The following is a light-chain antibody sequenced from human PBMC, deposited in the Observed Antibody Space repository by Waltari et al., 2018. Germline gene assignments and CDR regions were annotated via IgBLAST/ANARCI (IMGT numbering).Light chain of an antibody. V-gene: IGLV2-11*01. Sequence: QSVLTPPRSVSGSRGQSVTIPCTGNKSDVGAYDSVSWYQQHPGKVPKLMIYDVRRRPSGVPPRFSGSKSGNSASLTISGLQTEDEADYYCCSYAGNYIMIFGGGTKVTVL. J-gene: IGLJ2*01. CDR2: DVR. CDR3: CSYAGNYIMI. CDR1: KSDVGAYDS.